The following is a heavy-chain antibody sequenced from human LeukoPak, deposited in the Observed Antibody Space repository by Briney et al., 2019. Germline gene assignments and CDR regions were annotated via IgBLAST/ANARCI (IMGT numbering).Heavy chain of an antibody. CDR1: GFTFSSYE. CDR3: ARQRYFDGIYAFDI. Sequence: GGSLRLSCAASGFTFSSYEMNWVRQAPGKGLEWVSYISSSGSTIYYADSVKGRFTISRDNAKNSLYLQMNSLRAEDTAVYYCARQRYFDGIYAFDIWGQGTMVTVSS. CDR2: ISSSGSTI. J-gene: IGHJ3*02. V-gene: IGHV3-48*03. D-gene: IGHD3-9*01.